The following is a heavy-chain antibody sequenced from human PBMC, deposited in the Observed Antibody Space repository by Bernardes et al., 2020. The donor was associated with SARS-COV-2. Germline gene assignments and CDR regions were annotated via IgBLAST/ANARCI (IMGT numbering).Heavy chain of an antibody. CDR3: AKGQTRFGY. J-gene: IGHJ4*02. CDR1: GFTFNSYA. Sequence: VGSLRLSCAASGFTFNSYAMTWVRQAPGKGLEWVSVISGSGDSTYYADSVKDRFTISRDNSKNTVFLQMNSLRAEDTAVYYCAKGQTRFGYWGQGTLVTVSS. V-gene: IGHV3-23*01. CDR2: ISGSGDST.